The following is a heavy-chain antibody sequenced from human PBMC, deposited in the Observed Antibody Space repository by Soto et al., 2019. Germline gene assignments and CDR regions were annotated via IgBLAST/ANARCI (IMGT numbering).Heavy chain of an antibody. CDR2: INAGNGNT. Sequence: QVQLVQSGAEVKKPGASVKVSCKASGYTFTSYAMHWVRQAPGQRLEWMGWINAGNGNTKYSQKFQGRVTITRDTSARTAHMELSSLRSEDTAVYYCARDWLSSRWTRHPSFDYWGQGSLVTVS. V-gene: IGHV1-3*01. D-gene: IGHD6-13*01. CDR1: GYTFTSYA. CDR3: ARDWLSSRWTRHPSFDY. J-gene: IGHJ4*02.